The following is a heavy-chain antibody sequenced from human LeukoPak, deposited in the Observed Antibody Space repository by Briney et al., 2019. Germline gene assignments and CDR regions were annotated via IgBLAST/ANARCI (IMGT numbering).Heavy chain of an antibody. J-gene: IGHJ4*02. D-gene: IGHD5-18*01. Sequence: SGTLSLTCAVYGGSISSSNWWSWVRQPPGKGLEWIGEIYHSGSTNYNPSLKSRVTISVDKSKNQFSLKLSSVTAADTAVYYCARVYSYGLRYYFDYWGQGTLVTVSS. CDR2: IYHSGST. CDR1: GGSISSSNW. CDR3: ARVYSYGLRYYFDY. V-gene: IGHV4-4*02.